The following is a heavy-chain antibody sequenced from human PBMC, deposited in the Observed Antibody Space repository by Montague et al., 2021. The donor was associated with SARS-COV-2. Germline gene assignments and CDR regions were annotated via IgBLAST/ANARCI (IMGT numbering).Heavy chain of an antibody. V-gene: IGHV4-61*02. Sequence: KNNGSTNYNPSLKSRVTISVDTSKNQFSLKLSSVTAADTAVYYCAIGGWGGTDCSSTICKPYYYYYGMDVWGQGTTVTVS. CDR2: KNNGST. J-gene: IGHJ6*01. D-gene: IGHD2-2*01. CDR3: AIGGWGGTDCSSTICKPYYYYYGMDV.